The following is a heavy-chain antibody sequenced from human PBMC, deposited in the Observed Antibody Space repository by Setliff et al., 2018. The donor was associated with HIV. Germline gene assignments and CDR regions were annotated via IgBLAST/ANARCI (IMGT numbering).Heavy chain of an antibody. J-gene: IGHJ4*02. CDR2: IYYTGST. Sequence: SETLSLTCTVSGGSINSGHYYWSWIRHHPGKGLEWIGYIYYTGSTYFNPSLKSRVTISVDTSKKKFSLKLTSMTATDTAVYYCASEKKAWSVSDSFYEYWGQGVPVTVSS. V-gene: IGHV4-31*03. CDR3: ASEKKAWSVSDSFYEY. D-gene: IGHD3-3*01. CDR1: GGSINSGHYY.